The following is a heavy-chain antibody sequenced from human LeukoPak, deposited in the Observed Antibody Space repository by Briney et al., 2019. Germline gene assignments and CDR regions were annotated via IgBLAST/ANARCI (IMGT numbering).Heavy chain of an antibody. J-gene: IGHJ4*02. CDR1: GITFSNYA. CDR2: ISGSAHKI. Sequence: GGSLRLSCVASGITFSNYAVSWVRQAPEKGLDWVSVISGSAHKIRYADSVEGRFTISRDNSVNIVYLQMNDLRAEDTAVYYCAGRVTGYSSGYVYWGQGTLVTVSS. CDR3: AGRVTGYSSGYVY. D-gene: IGHD5-18*01. V-gene: IGHV3-23*01.